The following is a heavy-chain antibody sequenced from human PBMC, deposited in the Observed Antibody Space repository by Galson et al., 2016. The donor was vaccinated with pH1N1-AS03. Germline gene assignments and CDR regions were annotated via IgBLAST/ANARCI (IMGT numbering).Heavy chain of an antibody. D-gene: IGHD3-3*01. CDR3: ARDLVLRFLERSPYDYNAMDV. Sequence: SVKVSCKASGGTFINYAISWVRQAPGQGLEWMGGIIAIFGTANYAQKFQGRVTITADESTSITYMEVNSLRSEDTAVYYCARDLVLRFLERSPYDYNAMDVWGQGTTVTVSS. CDR1: GGTFINYA. J-gene: IGHJ6*02. CDR2: IIAIFGTA. V-gene: IGHV1-69*13.